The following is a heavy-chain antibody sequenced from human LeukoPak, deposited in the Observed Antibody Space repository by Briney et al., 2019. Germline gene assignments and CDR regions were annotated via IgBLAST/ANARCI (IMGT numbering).Heavy chain of an antibody. CDR1: GFTFSSYS. J-gene: IGHJ3*02. CDR3: ARGRVGQWLVDAFDI. CDR2: ISTSSSYI. Sequence: GGSLRLSCAASGFTFSSYSMNWVRQAPGKGLEWVSSISTSSSYIYYADSVKGRFTISRNNAKNSLYLQMNSLRAEDTAVYYCARGRVGQWLVDAFDIWGQGTMVTVSS. D-gene: IGHD6-19*01. V-gene: IGHV3-21*01.